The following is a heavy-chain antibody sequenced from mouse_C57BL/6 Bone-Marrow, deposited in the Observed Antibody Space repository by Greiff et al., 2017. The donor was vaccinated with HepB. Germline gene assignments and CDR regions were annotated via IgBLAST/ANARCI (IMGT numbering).Heavy chain of an antibody. V-gene: IGHV1-55*01. CDR3: ARKGGGLPAWFAY. J-gene: IGHJ3*01. Sequence: QVQLQQPGAELVKPGASVKMSCKASGYTFTSYWITWVKQRPGQGLEWIGDIYPGSGSTNYNEKFKSKATLTVDTSSSTAYMQLSSLTSEDSAVYYWARKGGGLPAWFAYWGQGTLVTVSA. CDR1: GYTFTSYW. D-gene: IGHD3-1*01. CDR2: IYPGSGST.